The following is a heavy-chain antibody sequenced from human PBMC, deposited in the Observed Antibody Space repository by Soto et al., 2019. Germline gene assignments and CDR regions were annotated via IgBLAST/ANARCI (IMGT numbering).Heavy chain of an antibody. CDR2: IKSETAGGTT. CDR1: GFTFSDAW. J-gene: IGHJ1*01. CDR3: VTDSEYFQH. Sequence: GGSLRLSCVVSGFTFSDAWMSWVRQAPGKGLEWLGRIKSETAGGTTYYAAPVKSKFTISRDDSNNTLYLQMNSLTTEDTAVYYCVTDSEYFQHWGQGTLVTVSS. V-gene: IGHV3-15*01.